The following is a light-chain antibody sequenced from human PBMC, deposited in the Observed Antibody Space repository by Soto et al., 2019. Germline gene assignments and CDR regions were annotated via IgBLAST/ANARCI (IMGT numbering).Light chain of an antibody. Sequence: DIPMTQSRPSLSAHIGARVTIXXRASQGISKYLAWFQQKPGKVPKRLIYAASSLQSGVPARFSGSGSGTDFTLTINSLQPEDFATYYCQQSDSARTLAQVTKVDIK. CDR1: QGISKY. CDR3: QQSDSART. V-gene: IGKV1-39*01. CDR2: AAS. J-gene: IGKJ1*01.